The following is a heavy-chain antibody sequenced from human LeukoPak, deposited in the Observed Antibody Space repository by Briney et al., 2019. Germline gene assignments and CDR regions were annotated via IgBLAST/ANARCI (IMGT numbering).Heavy chain of an antibody. CDR1: GYTFTGYY. CDR3: ARALYCSSTSCRSGMDV. J-gene: IGHJ6*02. V-gene: IGHV1-2*04. D-gene: IGHD2-2*01. CDR2: INPNSGGT. Sequence: ASVKVSCKASGYTFTGYYMHWVRQAPGQGLEWMEWINPNSGGTNYAQKFQGWVTMTRDTSISTAYMELSRLRSDDTAVYYCARALYCSSTSCRSGMDVRGQGTTVTVSS.